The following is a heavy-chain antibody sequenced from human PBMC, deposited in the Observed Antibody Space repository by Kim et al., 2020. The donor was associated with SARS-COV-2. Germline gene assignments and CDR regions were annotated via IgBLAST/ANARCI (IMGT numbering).Heavy chain of an antibody. V-gene: IGHV1-69*13. CDR1: GGTFSSYA. Sequence: SVKVSCKASGGTFSSYAISWVRQAPGQGLEWMGGIIPIFGTANYAQKFQGRVTITADESTSTAYMELSSLRSEDTAVYYCASWGNYDFWSGYQGDVGYYFDYWGQGTLVTVSS. CDR2: IIPIFGTA. D-gene: IGHD3-3*01. J-gene: IGHJ4*02. CDR3: ASWGNYDFWSGYQGDVGYYFDY.